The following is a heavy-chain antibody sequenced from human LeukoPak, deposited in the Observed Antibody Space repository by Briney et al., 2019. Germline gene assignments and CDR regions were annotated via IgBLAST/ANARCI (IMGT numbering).Heavy chain of an antibody. V-gene: IGHV1-46*01. CDR1: GYPFTSYY. J-gene: IGHJ4*02. CDR2: INPSGGST. CDR3: ARDATSHCGGDCYLDY. Sequence: ASVKVSCKASGYPFTSYYMHWVRQAPGQGLEWMGIINPSGGSTSYAQKFQGRVTMTRDTSTSTVYMELSSLRSEDTAVYYCARDATSHCGGDCYLDYWGQGTLVTVSS. D-gene: IGHD2-21*02.